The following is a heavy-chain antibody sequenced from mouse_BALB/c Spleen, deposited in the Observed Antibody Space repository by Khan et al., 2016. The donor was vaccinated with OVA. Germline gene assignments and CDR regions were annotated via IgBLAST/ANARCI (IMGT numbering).Heavy chain of an antibody. CDR3: ARRTTEYALDY. D-gene: IGHD2-14*01. CDR1: GYTFTSHT. J-gene: IGHJ4*01. Sequence: QVQLQQSGAELARPGASVKMSCKASGYTFTSHTMHWIKQRPGQGLEWIGYINPRSGYNQKLNDKATLTADISSSTAYMQLSSLTSEDSAVYYCARRTTEYALDYWGQGTSVTVFS. V-gene: IGHV1-4*01. CDR2: INPRSG.